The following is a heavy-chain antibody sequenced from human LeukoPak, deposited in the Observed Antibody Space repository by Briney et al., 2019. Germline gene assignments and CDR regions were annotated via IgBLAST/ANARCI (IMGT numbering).Heavy chain of an antibody. CDR1: GFTFSSYW. CDR3: ARDLNWETY. D-gene: IGHD1-1*01. V-gene: IGHV3-7*01. CDR2: IKPDGSQI. J-gene: IGHJ4*02. Sequence: QPGGSLRLSCAASGFTFSSYWMTWVRQAPGKGLEWVANIKPDGSQIYYVDSVKGRFTISRDNAKNSLYLQMNSLRAGDTAVYYCARDLNWETYWGQGTLVTVSS.